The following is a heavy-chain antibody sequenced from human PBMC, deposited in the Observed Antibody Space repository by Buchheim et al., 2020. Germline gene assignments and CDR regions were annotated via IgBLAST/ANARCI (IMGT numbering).Heavy chain of an antibody. Sequence: QVQLQESGPGLVKPSQTLSLTCTVSGGPISSGSYSWSWIRQPAGKGLEWIGRIYTSGSTNYNPSLKSRVTISVDTSKNQFSLKLSSVTAADTAVYYCARGRRDSSSWIDYWGQGTL. CDR3: ARGRRDSSSWIDY. D-gene: IGHD6-13*01. CDR2: IYTSGST. CDR1: GGPISSGSYS. V-gene: IGHV4-61*02. J-gene: IGHJ4*02.